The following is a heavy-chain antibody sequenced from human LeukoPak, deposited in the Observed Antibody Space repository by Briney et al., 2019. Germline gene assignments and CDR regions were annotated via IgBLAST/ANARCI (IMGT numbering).Heavy chain of an antibody. CDR1: GYRFIDHW. CDR3: ARQGQLSDYSSGS. V-gene: IGHV5-51*01. J-gene: IGHJ5*02. Sequence: GESLKISCKASGYRFIDHWIGWVRQKPGKGLEWMGIIFPAGPDTRYSPSFQGRVTFSADESITTAYLQWNSLKASDTAMYFCARQGQLSDYSSGSWGQGTLVTVSS. D-gene: IGHD6-25*01. CDR2: IFPAGPDT.